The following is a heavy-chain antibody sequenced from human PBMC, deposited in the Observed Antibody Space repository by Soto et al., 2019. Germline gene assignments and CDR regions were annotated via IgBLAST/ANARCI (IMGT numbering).Heavy chain of an antibody. J-gene: IGHJ4*02. CDR2: ISGSGGST. CDR3: AKLPSRYNWSLADY. D-gene: IGHD1-20*01. V-gene: IGHV3-23*01. Sequence: PGGSLRLSCAASGFTFSSYAMSWVRQAPGKGLEWVSAISGSGGSTYYADSVKGRFTISRDNSKNTLYLQMNSLRAEDTAVYYCAKLPSRYNWSLADYWGQGTLVTVSS. CDR1: GFTFSSYA.